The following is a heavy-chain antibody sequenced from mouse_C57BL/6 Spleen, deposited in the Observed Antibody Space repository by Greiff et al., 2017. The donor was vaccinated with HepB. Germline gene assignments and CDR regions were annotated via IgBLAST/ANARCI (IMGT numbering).Heavy chain of an antibody. Sequence: VKLQQSGPELVKPGASVKISCKASGYAFSSSWMNWVNQRPGKGLEWIGRIYPGDGDTNYNGKFKGKATLTADKSSSTAYMQLSSLTSEDSAVYFCARPGGTLNFDVWGTGTTVTVSS. D-gene: IGHD4-1*01. CDR1: GYAFSSSW. CDR2: IYPGDGDT. J-gene: IGHJ1*03. CDR3: ARPGGTLNFDV. V-gene: IGHV1-82*01.